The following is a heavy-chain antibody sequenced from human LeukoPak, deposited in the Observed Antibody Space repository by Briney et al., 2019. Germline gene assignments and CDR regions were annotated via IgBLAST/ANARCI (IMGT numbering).Heavy chain of an antibody. CDR1: GFTFSSYG. CDR3: ARGFRDGYSFGHYFDY. CDR2: ISGSGGST. D-gene: IGHD5-18*01. J-gene: IGHJ4*02. V-gene: IGHV3-23*01. Sequence: GGSLRLSCAASGFTFSSYGMSWVRQAPGKWLEWVSAISGSGGSTYYADSVKGRFTISRDNAKNTLYLQMNSLRDEDTAVYYCARGFRDGYSFGHYFDYWGQGTLVTVSS.